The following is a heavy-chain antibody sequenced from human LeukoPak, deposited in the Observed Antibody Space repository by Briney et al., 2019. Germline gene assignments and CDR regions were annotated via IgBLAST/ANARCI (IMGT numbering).Heavy chain of an antibody. D-gene: IGHD3-9*01. CDR3: ARVRGQMVTNYDILTGYYIPPSTYYYYGMDV. CDR2: IYYSGST. V-gene: IGHV4-31*03. CDR1: GGSISSGGYY. Sequence: SETLSLTGTVSGGSISSGGYYWSWIRQHPGKGLEWIGYIYYSGSTYYNPSLKSRVTISVDTSKNQFSLKLSSVTAADTAVYYCARVRGQMVTNYDILTGYYIPPSTYYYYGMDVWGQGTTVTVSS. J-gene: IGHJ6*02.